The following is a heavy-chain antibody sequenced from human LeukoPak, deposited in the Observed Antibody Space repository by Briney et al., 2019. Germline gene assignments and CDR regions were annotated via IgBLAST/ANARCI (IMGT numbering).Heavy chain of an antibody. V-gene: IGHV1-18*01. D-gene: IGHD6-13*01. J-gene: IGHJ6*02. CDR2: ISAYDGST. Sequence: AASVKVSCKASGYTFTSYAINWVRQAPGQGLEWMGWISAYDGSTISAQDLQGRVTMTTDTSTTTAYMELTRLRSDDTAVYYCARDPLSSTWSPYYSTLDAWGQGTTVIVSS. CDR3: ARDPLSSTWSPYYSTLDA. CDR1: GYTFTSYA.